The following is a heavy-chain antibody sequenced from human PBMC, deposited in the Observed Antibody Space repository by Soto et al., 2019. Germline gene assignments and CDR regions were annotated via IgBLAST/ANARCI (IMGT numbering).Heavy chain of an antibody. Sequence: GGSLRLSCSASGFTFSSYAMHWVRQAPGKGLEYVSAISSNGGSTYYADSVKGRFTISRDNSKNTLYLQMSSLRAEDTAVYYCVKGEDHCSSSSWSWYYYYYGILDWGHESTLTVS. V-gene: IGHV3-64D*08. CDR2: ISSNGGST. CDR3: VKGEDHCSSSSWSWYYYYYGILD. J-gene: IGHJ6*02. CDR1: GFTFSSYA. D-gene: IGHD2-2*01.